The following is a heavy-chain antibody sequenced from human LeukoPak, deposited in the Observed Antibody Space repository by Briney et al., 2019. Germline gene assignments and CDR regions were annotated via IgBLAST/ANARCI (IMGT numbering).Heavy chain of an antibody. CDR2: IYTSGST. CDR3: ARVQPYTSGYYYYYYMDV. D-gene: IGHD5-18*01. V-gene: IGHV4-61*02. CDR1: GYSISSGYY. Sequence: SETLSLTCAVSGYSISSGYYWSWIRQPAGKGLEWIGRIYTSGSTNYNPSLKSRVTISVDTSKNQFSLKLSSVTAADTAVYYCARVQPYTSGYYYYYYMDVWGKGTTVTVSS. J-gene: IGHJ6*03.